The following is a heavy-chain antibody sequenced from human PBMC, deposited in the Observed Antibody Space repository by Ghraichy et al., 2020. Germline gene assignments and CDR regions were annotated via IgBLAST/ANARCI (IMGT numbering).Heavy chain of an antibody. V-gene: IGHV1-46*01. J-gene: IGHJ6*03. Sequence: ASVKVSCKASGYTFTTYYMHWVRQAPGQGLEWMGIINPSGGSTTYSQKFQGRVTMTRDTSTSTVYMELSSLRSEDTAVYYCARADIVVVPAAISPGDDYYYYYYMDVWGKGTTVTVSS. CDR1: GYTFTTYY. CDR3: ARADIVVVPAAISPGDDYYYYYYMDV. D-gene: IGHD2-2*01. CDR2: INPSGGST.